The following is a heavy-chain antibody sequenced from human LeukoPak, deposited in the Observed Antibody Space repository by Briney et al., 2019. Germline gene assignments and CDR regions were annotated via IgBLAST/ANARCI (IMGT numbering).Heavy chain of an antibody. CDR1: GGSISSYY. CDR3: ARVSKGSGYYYSDDAFDI. V-gene: IGHV4-59*01. J-gene: IGHJ3*02. D-gene: IGHD3-22*01. CDR2: IYYSGST. Sequence: SETLSLTCTVSGGSISSYYWSWIRQPPGKGLEWIGYIYYSGSTNYNTSLKSRVTISVDTSKNQFSLKLSSVTAADTAVYYCARVSKGSGYYYSDDAFDIWGQGTMVTVSS.